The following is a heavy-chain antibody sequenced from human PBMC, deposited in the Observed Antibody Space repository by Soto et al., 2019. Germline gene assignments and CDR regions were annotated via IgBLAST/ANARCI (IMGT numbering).Heavy chain of an antibody. CDR2: ISAYNDNT. V-gene: IGHV1-18*01. D-gene: IGHD2-15*01. CDR3: ARDSGGGQSNWFDP. Sequence: ASVKVSCKASGYTFTSYGISWVRQAPGQGLEWMGWISAYNDNTNYAQKLQGRVTMTTDTSTSTAYMELRSLRSDDTAVYYCARDSGGGQSNWFDPWGQGTLVTVSS. J-gene: IGHJ5*02. CDR1: GYTFTSYG.